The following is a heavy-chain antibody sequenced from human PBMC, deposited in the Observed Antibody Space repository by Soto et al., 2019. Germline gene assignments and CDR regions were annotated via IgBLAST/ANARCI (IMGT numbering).Heavy chain of an antibody. V-gene: IGHV1-69*01. CDR3: ARGYSSSSSPWARDYYYYGMDV. Sequence: QVQLVQSGTEVKKPGSSGQVSCKASGGTFISYAISWVRQATGQGLEWMGGIIHIFGTANYGKKFQGRVTITADESTSTAYMELSSLRYEDTAVYYCARGYSSSSSPWARDYYYYGMDVWGQGTTVTVSS. CDR1: GGTFISYA. CDR2: IIHIFGTA. J-gene: IGHJ6*02. D-gene: IGHD6-6*01.